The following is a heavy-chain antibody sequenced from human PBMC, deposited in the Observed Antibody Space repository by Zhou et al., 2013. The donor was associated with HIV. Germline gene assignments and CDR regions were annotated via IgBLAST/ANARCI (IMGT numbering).Heavy chain of an antibody. CDR1: DYTFTNYG. V-gene: IGHV1-18*01. Sequence: QVQLVQSGAEVKKPGASVKVSCKASDYTFTNYGFTWVRQAPGQGLEWMGWISAYNGNTNYAQKLQGRVTMTTDTSTSTAFMELRSLRSDDTAVYYCATDERGRGTFDIWGQGTMVTVPS. D-gene: IGHD2-15*01. J-gene: IGHJ3*02. CDR3: ATDERGRGTFDI. CDR2: ISAYNGNT.